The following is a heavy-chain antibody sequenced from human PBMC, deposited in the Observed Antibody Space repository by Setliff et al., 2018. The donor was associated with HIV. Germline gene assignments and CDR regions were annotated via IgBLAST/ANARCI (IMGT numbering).Heavy chain of an antibody. CDR3: ARDRRAHDY. J-gene: IGHJ4*02. V-gene: IGHV4-39*07. Sequence: WVRQAPGKGLEWIGSIYYSGSTYYNPSLKSRVTISVDTSKNQFSLKLSSVTAADTAVYYCARDRRAHDYWGQGTLVTVSS. CDR2: IYYSGST.